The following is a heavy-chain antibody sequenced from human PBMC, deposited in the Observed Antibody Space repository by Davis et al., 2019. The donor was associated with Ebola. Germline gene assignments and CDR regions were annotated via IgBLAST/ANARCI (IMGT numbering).Heavy chain of an antibody. V-gene: IGHV4-59*12. D-gene: IGHD3-22*01. CDR3: AREGPYYYDSSGYRIWYFDL. CDR2: IYYSGST. J-gene: IGHJ2*01. Sequence: PSETLSLTCTVSGGSISSYYWSWIRQPPGKGLEWIGYIYYSGSTNYNPSLKSRVTMSVDTSKNQFSLKLSSVTAADTAVYYCAREGPYYYDSSGYRIWYFDLWGRGTLVTVSS. CDR1: GGSISSYY.